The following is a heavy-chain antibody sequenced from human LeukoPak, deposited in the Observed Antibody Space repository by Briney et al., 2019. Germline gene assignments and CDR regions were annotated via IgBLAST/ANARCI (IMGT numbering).Heavy chain of an antibody. V-gene: IGHV1-2*02. CDR2: IYPKSGAT. CDR1: GYSFTDYY. CDR3: ARDPPGLSNTFDY. Sequence: ASVDVSCMASGYSFTDYYLHWVRQAPGQGLEWIGWIYPKSGATKYSQNFQGRVTMTRDTFISTAYMELSRLRSDDTAAYYCARDPPGLSNTFDYWGEGTLVTVSS. J-gene: IGHJ4*02.